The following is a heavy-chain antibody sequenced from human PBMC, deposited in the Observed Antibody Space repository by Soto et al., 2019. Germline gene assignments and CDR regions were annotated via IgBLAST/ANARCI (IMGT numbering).Heavy chain of an antibody. D-gene: IGHD2-15*01. Sequence: QVQLVQSGAEVKKPWSSVKVSCQASGGTFSSYAISWVRQAPGQGLEWMGGSIPIFGTANYAQKFQGRVTITADESTSTAYMELSSLRSEDTAVYYCGLLSGYRADYYYGMDVWGQGTTVTVSS. V-gene: IGHV1-69*01. CDR3: GLLSGYRADYYYGMDV. CDR1: GGTFSSYA. CDR2: SIPIFGTA. J-gene: IGHJ6*02.